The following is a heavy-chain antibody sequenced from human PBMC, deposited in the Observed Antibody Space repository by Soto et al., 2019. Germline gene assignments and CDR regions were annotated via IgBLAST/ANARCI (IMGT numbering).Heavy chain of an antibody. CDR2: IIPILGIA. D-gene: IGHD1-26*01. CDR1: GGTFSSYT. CDR3: ARDSSGSYYEHDY. Sequence: QVQLVQSGAEVKKPGSSVKVSCKASGGTFSSYTISWVRQAPGQGLEWMGRIIPILGIANYAQKFQGRVTITAEKSTSTAYMELSSLRSEDTAVYYCARDSSGSYYEHDYWGQGTLVTVSS. V-gene: IGHV1-69*08. J-gene: IGHJ4*02.